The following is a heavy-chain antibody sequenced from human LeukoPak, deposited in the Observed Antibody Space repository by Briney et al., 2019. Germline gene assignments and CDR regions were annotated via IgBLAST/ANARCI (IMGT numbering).Heavy chain of an antibody. CDR1: GFTFSSYG. Sequence: GGSLRLSCAASGFTFSSYGMHWVRQAPGKGLEWVAVISYDGSNKYYADSVKGRFTISRDNSKNTLYRQMNSLRAEDTAVYYCAKPRHICSSTSCYFFDYWGQGTLVTVSS. CDR3: AKPRHICSSTSCYFFDY. CDR2: ISYDGSNK. V-gene: IGHV3-30*18. D-gene: IGHD2-2*01. J-gene: IGHJ4*02.